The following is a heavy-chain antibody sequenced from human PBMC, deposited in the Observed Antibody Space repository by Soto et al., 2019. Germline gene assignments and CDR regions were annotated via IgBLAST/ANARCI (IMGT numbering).Heavy chain of an antibody. V-gene: IGHV5-51*01. J-gene: IGHJ3*02. CDR3: ATSYSRTMIVVDPGGAFDI. CDR2: IYPGDSDT. Sequence: PGESLKISCQGSGYSFTSYWIGWVRQMPGKGLEWMGIIYPGDSDTRYSPSFQGQVTISADKSISTAYLQWSSLKASDTAMYYCATSYSRTMIVVDPGGAFDIWGQGTMVTVSS. CDR1: GYSFTSYW. D-gene: IGHD3-22*01.